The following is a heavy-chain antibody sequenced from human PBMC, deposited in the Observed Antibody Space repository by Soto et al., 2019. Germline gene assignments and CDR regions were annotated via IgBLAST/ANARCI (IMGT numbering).Heavy chain of an antibody. CDR2: ISGSGGST. Sequence: EVQLLESGGGLVQPGGSLRLSCAASGLTFRAFSMSWVRQPPGKGLEWVSGISGSGGSTYYADSVKGRFTISRDSSSNTLYLQMSSLRTEDTAVYYCAKSRGDSWYLYYYDYWGQGTLVNVS. CDR3: AKSRGDSWYLYYYDY. V-gene: IGHV3-23*01. CDR1: GLTFRAFS. D-gene: IGHD5-12*01. J-gene: IGHJ4*02.